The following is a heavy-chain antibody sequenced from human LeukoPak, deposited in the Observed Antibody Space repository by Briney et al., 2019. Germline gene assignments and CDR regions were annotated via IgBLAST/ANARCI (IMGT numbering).Heavy chain of an antibody. V-gene: IGHV3-23*01. Sequence: PGGSLRLSCAASGFTFSNYAMSWVRQAPGRGLEWVSAISGGGDSAYYADSVKGRFTISRDNSRNTLYLQMNSLRAEDTAVYFCAKETRYSSGGVDYWGQGTLVTVSS. CDR1: GFTFSNYA. CDR3: AKETRYSSGGVDY. J-gene: IGHJ4*02. D-gene: IGHD6-19*01. CDR2: ISGGGDSA.